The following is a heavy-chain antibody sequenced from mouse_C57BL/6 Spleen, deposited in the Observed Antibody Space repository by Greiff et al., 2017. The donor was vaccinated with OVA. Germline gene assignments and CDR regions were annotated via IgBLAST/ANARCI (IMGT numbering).Heavy chain of an antibody. V-gene: IGHV5-9-1*02. Sequence: EVQRVESGEGLVKPGGSLKLSCAASGFTFRSYAMSWVRQTPENRLEWVAYICRGGDYIYYADTVKGRFTISRENARNTMYLQMSSLKSEDTDMYYCTRDSKYYVDYWGQGTTLTVSS. CDR3: TRDSKYYVDY. CDR2: ICRGGDYI. D-gene: IGHD2-5*01. J-gene: IGHJ2*01. CDR1: GFTFRSYA.